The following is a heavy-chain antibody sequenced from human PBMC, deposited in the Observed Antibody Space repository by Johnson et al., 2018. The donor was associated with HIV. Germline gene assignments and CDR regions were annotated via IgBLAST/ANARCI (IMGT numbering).Heavy chain of an antibody. V-gene: IGHV3-30*04. CDR3: ARDTGGVEPYDI. CDR2: ISYDGSNK. J-gene: IGHJ3*02. Sequence: QVQLVESGGGVVQPGRSLRLSCAASGFTFSSYAMHWVRQAPGKGLEWVAVISYDGSNKYYADSVKGRFNIPRDNSKNTLYLQMNSLRAEDTAVDYCARDTGGVEPYDIWCQGTMVTVSS. CDR1: GFTFSSYA. D-gene: IGHD2-8*02.